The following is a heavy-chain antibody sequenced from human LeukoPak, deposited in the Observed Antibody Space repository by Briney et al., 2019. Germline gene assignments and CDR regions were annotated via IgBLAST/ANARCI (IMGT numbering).Heavy chain of an antibody. D-gene: IGHD6-19*01. J-gene: IGHJ4*02. V-gene: IGHV4-59*08. Sequence: SETLSLTCTVSGGSISSYYWSWIRQPPGKGLEWIGYIYYSGSTNYNPSLKSRVTISVDTSKNQFSLKLSSVTAADTAVYYCARHRAVVDYWGQGTLVTVSS. CDR3: ARHRAVVDY. CDR1: GGSISSYY. CDR2: IYYSGST.